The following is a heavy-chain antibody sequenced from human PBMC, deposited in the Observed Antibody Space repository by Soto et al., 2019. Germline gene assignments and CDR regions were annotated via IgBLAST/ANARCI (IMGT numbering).Heavy chain of an antibody. J-gene: IGHJ5*02. D-gene: IGHD4-17*01. Sequence: EVQLVESGGGLVQPGRSLRLSCAASGFTFDDYAMHWVRQAPGKGLEWVSGISWNSGSIGYADSVKGRFTISRDNAKNSLYLQMNSLRAEDTALYYCAKDHGDYAGWFDPWGQGTLVTVSS. CDR2: ISWNSGSI. CDR3: AKDHGDYAGWFDP. CDR1: GFTFDDYA. V-gene: IGHV3-9*01.